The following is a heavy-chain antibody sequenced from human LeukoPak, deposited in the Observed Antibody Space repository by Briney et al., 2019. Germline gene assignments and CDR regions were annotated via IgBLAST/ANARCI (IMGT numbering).Heavy chain of an antibody. CDR1: GFTFSSYW. Sequence: GGSLRLSCAASGFTFSSYWMSWVRQAPGKGLEWVANIKQDGSEKYYVDSVKGRFTISRDNAKNSLYLQMNSLRAEDTAVYYCARDLSNLIWFGESGIDYWGQGTLVTVSS. CDR3: ARDLSNLIWFGESGIDY. CDR2: IKQDGSEK. D-gene: IGHD3-10*01. J-gene: IGHJ4*02. V-gene: IGHV3-7*01.